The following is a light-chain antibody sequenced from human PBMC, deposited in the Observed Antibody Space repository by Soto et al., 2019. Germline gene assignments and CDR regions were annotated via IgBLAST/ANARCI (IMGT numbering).Light chain of an antibody. CDR2: DAS. J-gene: IGKJ5*01. CDR3: QQYDNSPIT. Sequence: EIVLTQSPSTLSSSAGERATLSCRTSQSVSGFLAWYQQKPGQAPRLLIFDASSRAPGIPARFSGSGSGTDFTLTISRLDTEDFAVYYCQQYDNSPITFGQGTRLEIK. V-gene: IGKV3-11*01. CDR1: QSVSGF.